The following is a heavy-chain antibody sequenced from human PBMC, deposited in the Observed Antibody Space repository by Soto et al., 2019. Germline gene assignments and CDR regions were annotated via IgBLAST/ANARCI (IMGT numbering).Heavy chain of an antibody. J-gene: IGHJ5*02. CDR3: AREYCSSTICYSPNNWFDP. D-gene: IGHD2-2*02. Sequence: QVQLVPSGAEVKKPGSSVKVSCKASGGTFSSYAISWVRQAPGQGLEWMGGIIPIFGTANYAQKFQGRVTITADKSTITAYMELSRLRSEDTAVYYCAREYCSSTICYSPNNWFDPWGQGTLVTVSS. CDR1: GGTFSSYA. CDR2: IIPIFGTA. V-gene: IGHV1-69*06.